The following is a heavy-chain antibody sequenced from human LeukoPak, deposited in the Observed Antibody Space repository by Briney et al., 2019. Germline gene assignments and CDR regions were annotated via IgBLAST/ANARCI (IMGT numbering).Heavy chain of an antibody. CDR2: VHASGST. Sequence: SETLSLICNVSRGSVSSYFWSWIRQPAAKGLEWIGRVHASGSTNYSPSLRSRVTISLDKSNNNFSLKLTSVTAADTAVYNCARDADSESGVFGRWGRGIPVIVSS. CDR1: RGSVSSYF. J-gene: IGHJ2*01. D-gene: IGHD2-15*01. V-gene: IGHV4-4*07. CDR3: ARDADSESGVFGR.